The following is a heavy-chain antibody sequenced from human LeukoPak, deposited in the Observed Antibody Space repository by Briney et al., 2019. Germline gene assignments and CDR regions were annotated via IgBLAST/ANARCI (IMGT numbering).Heavy chain of an antibody. Sequence: SETLSLTCGVSGGSISSTNWWSWVRQPPGQGLEWIGEISLSGLTNYNPSLKSRVTMSLDRSKNHLSLNLTSVTAADTAVYFCARVTATTPFDYWGQGTLVTVSS. V-gene: IGHV4-4*02. CDR3: ARVTATTPFDY. J-gene: IGHJ4*02. CDR2: ISLSGLT. CDR1: GGSISSTNW. D-gene: IGHD1-1*01.